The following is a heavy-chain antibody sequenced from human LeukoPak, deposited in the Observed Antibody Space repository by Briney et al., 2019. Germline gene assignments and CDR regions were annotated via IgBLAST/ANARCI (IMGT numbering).Heavy chain of an antibody. V-gene: IGHV3-53*04. Sequence: GGSLRLSCAASGFTVSTYCMTWVRQAPGKGLEWVSTIYSGGTTYYADSVMGRFTISRHNSRNTLYLQMNSLRAEDTAVYYCARVDTVMAYYFDLWGQGTLVTVSS. CDR3: ARVDTVMAYYFDL. D-gene: IGHD5-18*01. CDR1: GFTVSTYC. CDR2: IYSGGTT. J-gene: IGHJ4*02.